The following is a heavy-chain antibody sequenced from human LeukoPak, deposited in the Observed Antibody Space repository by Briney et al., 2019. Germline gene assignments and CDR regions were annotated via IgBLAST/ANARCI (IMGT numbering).Heavy chain of an antibody. CDR3: ARGGLPARSWFDP. V-gene: IGHV1-46*01. D-gene: IGHD3/OR15-3a*01. J-gene: IGHJ5*02. CDR1: GYTITSYY. CDR2: INPSSGRT. Sequence: ASVKVSCKASGYTITSYYMNWVRQAPGQGLEWIGIINPSSGRTTYAQKFQARVTMTRDTSTSTVYMELTSLRSEDTAVFYCARGGLPARSWFDPWGQGTLVTVSS.